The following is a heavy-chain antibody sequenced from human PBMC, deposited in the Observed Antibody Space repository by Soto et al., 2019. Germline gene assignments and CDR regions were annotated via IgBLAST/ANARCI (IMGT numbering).Heavy chain of an antibody. V-gene: IGHV3-48*01. CDR1: GFTFSSYS. Sequence: LRLSCAASGFTFSSYSMNWVRQAPGKGLEWVSYISSSSSTIYYADSVKGRFTISRDNSRDTLFLQMNSLTADDTAVYYCAKATTNGGWFNPFDSWGQGALVTVSS. J-gene: IGHJ4*02. CDR3: AKATTNGGWFNPFDS. CDR2: ISSSSSTI. D-gene: IGHD6-19*01.